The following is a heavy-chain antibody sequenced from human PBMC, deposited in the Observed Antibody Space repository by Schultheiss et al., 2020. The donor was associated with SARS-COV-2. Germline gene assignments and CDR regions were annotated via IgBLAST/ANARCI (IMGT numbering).Heavy chain of an antibody. J-gene: IGHJ5*02. CDR3: VRDRSWWTPYNCFDL. CDR2: ISTSSSII. D-gene: IGHD2-15*01. Sequence: GSLRLSCTASGFTFSNYDMNWVRQAPGKGLEWISYISTSSSIIYYTDSVKGRFTISRDNAKNSLYLQMNSLRDEDTAVYYCVRDRSWWTPYNCFDLWGRGTLVTVSS. CDR1: GFTFSNYD. V-gene: IGHV3-48*02.